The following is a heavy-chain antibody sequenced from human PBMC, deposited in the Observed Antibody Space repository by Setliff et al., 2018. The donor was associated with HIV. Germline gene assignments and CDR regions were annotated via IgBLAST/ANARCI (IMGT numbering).Heavy chain of an antibody. V-gene: IGHV3-49*04. CDR2: SRSKADGGTT. J-gene: IGHJ4*02. CDR3: STGVPHSN. CDR1: GFTFGDYA. D-gene: IGHD3-10*01. Sequence: GGSLRLSCTPSGFTFGDYAMSWVRQAPGKGLEWVGFSRSKADGGTTEYAASVKGRFTISRDDSKSIAYLQMNSLKTEYTAVYYCSTGVPHSNWGQGMLVTVSS.